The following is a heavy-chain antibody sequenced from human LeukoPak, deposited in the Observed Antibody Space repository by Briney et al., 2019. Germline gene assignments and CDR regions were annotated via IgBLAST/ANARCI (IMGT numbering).Heavy chain of an antibody. V-gene: IGHV4-59*08. D-gene: IGHD5-18*01. CDR1: GGSISSYY. CDR3: ASVDTAMVTGY. J-gene: IGHJ4*02. Sequence: SSETLSLTCTVSGGSISSYYWSWIRQPPGKGLEWIGYIYYSGSTNYNPSLKSRVTISVDTSKNQFSLKLSSVTAADTAVYYCASVDTAMVTGYWGQGTLVTVSS. CDR2: IYYSGST.